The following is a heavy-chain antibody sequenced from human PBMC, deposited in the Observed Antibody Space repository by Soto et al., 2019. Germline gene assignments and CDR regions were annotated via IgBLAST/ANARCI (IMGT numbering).Heavy chain of an antibody. J-gene: IGHJ1*01. CDR3: ARVPYYYDS. Sequence: QVQLQESGPGLVKPSETLSLTCTVSGGSISSYYWSWIRQPPGKGLEWIGYIYYSGSTNHNPSLKSRVTISVDTSKNQFSLKLSSVTAADTAVYYCARVPYYYDSWGQGTLVTVSS. V-gene: IGHV4-59*01. CDR1: GGSISSYY. CDR2: IYYSGST. D-gene: IGHD3-22*01.